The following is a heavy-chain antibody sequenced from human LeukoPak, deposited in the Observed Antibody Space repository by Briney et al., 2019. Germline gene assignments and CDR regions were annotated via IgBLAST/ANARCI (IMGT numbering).Heavy chain of an antibody. CDR3: VGGNGPHDAFDI. CDR2: ISSSSSYI. Sequence: PGGSLRLSCAASGFTFSSYSMNWVRQAPGKGLEWVSSISSSSSYIYYADSVKGRFTISRDNAKNSLYLQMNSLRDEDTAVYYCVGGNGPHDAFDIWGQGTMVTVSS. J-gene: IGHJ3*02. D-gene: IGHD4-23*01. CDR1: GFTFSSYS. V-gene: IGHV3-21*01.